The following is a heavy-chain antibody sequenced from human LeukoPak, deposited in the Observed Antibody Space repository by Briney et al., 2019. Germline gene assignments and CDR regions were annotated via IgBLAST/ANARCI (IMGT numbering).Heavy chain of an antibody. CDR1: GYTFTSYY. J-gene: IGHJ4*02. CDR2: INPSGGST. Sequence: ASVKVSCKASGYTFTSYYMHWVRQAPGQGLEWIGIINPSGGSTSYAQKFQGRVTMTRDTSTSTVYMELSSLRSEDTAVYYCATSAWGYYYDSSGEIDYWGQGTLVTVSS. V-gene: IGHV1-46*01. D-gene: IGHD3-22*01. CDR3: ATSAWGYYYDSSGEIDY.